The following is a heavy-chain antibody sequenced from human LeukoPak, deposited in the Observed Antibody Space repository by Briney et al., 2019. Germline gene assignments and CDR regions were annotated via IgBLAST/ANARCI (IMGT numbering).Heavy chain of an antibody. D-gene: IGHD6-19*01. J-gene: IGHJ4*02. CDR1: GFTFSSYS. Sequence: GGSLRLSCAASGFTFSSYSMNWVRQAPGKGLEWVSYISSSSSSTIYYADSVKGRFTISRDNAKNSLYLQMNSLRDEDTAVCYCARDAEAVAGPKDWGQGTLVTVSS. CDR2: ISSSSSSTI. CDR3: ARDAEAVAGPKD. V-gene: IGHV3-48*02.